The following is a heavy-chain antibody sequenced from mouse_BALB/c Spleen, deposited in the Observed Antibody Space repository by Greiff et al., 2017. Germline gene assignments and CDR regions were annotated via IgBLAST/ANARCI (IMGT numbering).Heavy chain of an antibody. D-gene: IGHD3-1*01. Sequence: VKLQQSGPGLVQPSQSLSITCTVSGFSLTSYGVHWVRQSPGKGLEWLGVIWSGGSTDYNAAFISRLSISKDNSKSQVFFKMNSLQANDTAIYYCARNPAARVTYYFDYWGQGTTLTVSS. J-gene: IGHJ2*01. V-gene: IGHV2-2*02. CDR1: GFSLTSYG. CDR2: IWSGGST. CDR3: ARNPAARVTYYFDY.